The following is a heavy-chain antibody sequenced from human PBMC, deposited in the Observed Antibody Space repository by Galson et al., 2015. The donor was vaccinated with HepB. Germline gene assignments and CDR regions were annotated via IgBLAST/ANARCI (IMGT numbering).Heavy chain of an antibody. V-gene: IGHV4-30-2*01. Sequence: TLSLTCAVSGVFISSGGYSWSWIRQTPGKGLEWIGYIYHSGRTYYNPSLKSRVTLSVDTSKNQFSLKLTSVTAADTAVYYCARGREVDSSGYFLDIPYFDYWGQGTLVTVSS. CDR3: ARGREVDSSGYFLDIPYFDY. D-gene: IGHD3-22*01. CDR1: GVFISSGGYS. CDR2: IYHSGRT. J-gene: IGHJ4*02.